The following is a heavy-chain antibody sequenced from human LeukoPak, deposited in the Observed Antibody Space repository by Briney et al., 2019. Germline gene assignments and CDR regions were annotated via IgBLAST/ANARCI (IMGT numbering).Heavy chain of an antibody. CDR3: AKEHTDSSGYYLDY. V-gene: IGHV3-23*01. CDR1: GFTFSSIA. CDR2: ISGSGGGT. Sequence: GGSLRLSCAASGFTFSSIAMSWVRQAPDKGLEWVSTISGSGGGTYYADSAKGRFTISRDDSKNTLYLQMNSLRADDTAVYYCAKEHTDSSGYYLDYWGQGTLVTVSS. D-gene: IGHD3-22*01. J-gene: IGHJ4*02.